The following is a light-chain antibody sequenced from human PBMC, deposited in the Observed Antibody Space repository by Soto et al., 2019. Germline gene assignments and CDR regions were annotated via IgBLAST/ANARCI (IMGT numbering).Light chain of an antibody. J-gene: IGLJ2*01. CDR1: SSDVGYYNY. Sequence: QSALTQPPSASGSPGQSVTISCTGTSSDVGYYNYVSWYQQHPGKAPKLMIYEVSKRPSGVPDRFSGSKSGNTASLTVSGLKAEDEADYYCSSYAGSNNLGVFGGGTKLTVL. CDR2: EVS. V-gene: IGLV2-8*01. CDR3: SSYAGSNNLGV.